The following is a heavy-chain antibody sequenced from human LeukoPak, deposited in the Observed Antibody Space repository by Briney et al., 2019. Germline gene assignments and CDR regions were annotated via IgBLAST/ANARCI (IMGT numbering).Heavy chain of an antibody. Sequence: SQTLSLTCAISGDSISSNSAAWNWIRQSPSRGLEWLGRTYYRSKWYNDYAVSMKSRITVNPDTSKNQFSLQLNSVTPEDTAVYYCARAPRQVVPAATHTDYWGQGTLVTVSS. CDR3: ARAPRQVVPAATHTDY. CDR2: TYYRSKWYN. D-gene: IGHD2-2*01. V-gene: IGHV6-1*01. J-gene: IGHJ4*02. CDR1: GDSISSNSAA.